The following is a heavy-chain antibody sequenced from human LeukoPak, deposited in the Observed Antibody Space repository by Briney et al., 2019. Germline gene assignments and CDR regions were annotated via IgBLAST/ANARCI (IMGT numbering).Heavy chain of an antibody. D-gene: IGHD3-9*01. CDR3: AKSSPGFILTGYGGFNYFDY. CDR2: ISGRGRGGST. CDR1: GFTFSTSA. V-gene: IGHV3-23*01. Sequence: GGSLRLSCVASGFTFSTSAMTWVRQAPGKGLEWVSAISGRGRGGSTYYADSVKGRFTISRDNSKNTLYLQMNSLRAEDTAVYYCAKSSPGFILTGYGGFNYFDYWGQGTLVTVSS. J-gene: IGHJ4*02.